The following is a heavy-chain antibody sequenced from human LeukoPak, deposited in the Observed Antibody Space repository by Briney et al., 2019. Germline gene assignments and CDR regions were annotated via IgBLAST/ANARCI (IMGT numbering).Heavy chain of an antibody. CDR2: ISAYNGNT. Sequence: ASVKVSCTASGYTFTSYGISWVRQAPGQGLEWMGWISAYNGNTNYAQKLQGRVTMTTDTSTSTAYMELRSLRSDDTAVYYCARNRYSSGWSTYDYWGQGTLVTVSS. J-gene: IGHJ4*02. V-gene: IGHV1-18*01. CDR3: ARNRYSSGWSTYDY. CDR1: GYTFTSYG. D-gene: IGHD6-19*01.